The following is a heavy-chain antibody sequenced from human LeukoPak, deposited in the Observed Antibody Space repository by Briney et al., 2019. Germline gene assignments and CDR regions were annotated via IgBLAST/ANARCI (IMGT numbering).Heavy chain of an antibody. V-gene: IGHV1-18*01. J-gene: IGHJ4*02. CDR3: AIGQSMYY. D-gene: IGHD2-8*01. Sequence: GASLKLSCKASGYTSSNYVMSWVRQAPGQGLEWVGWISHHTYNTYYADKVKGRFSMTGDTSTTTVYMQMTSLTADDTAVYYCAIGQSMYYWGQGTPVTVSS. CDR1: GYTSSNYV. CDR2: ISHHTYNT.